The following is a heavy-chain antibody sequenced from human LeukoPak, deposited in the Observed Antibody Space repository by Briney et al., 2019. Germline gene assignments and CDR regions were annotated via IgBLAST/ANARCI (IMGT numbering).Heavy chain of an antibody. CDR1: GFTFSNYW. D-gene: IGHD6-13*01. V-gene: IGHV3-7*04. Sequence: GGSLRLSCGASGFTFSNYWMSWVRQAPGKGLEWVGNIKEDGNEKQHVDSVKGRFTISRDNAKNSPYLQMNSLRGEDTAVYYCTREGSSWGFYFDYWGQGALVTVSS. CDR2: IKEDGNEK. J-gene: IGHJ4*02. CDR3: TREGSSWGFYFDY.